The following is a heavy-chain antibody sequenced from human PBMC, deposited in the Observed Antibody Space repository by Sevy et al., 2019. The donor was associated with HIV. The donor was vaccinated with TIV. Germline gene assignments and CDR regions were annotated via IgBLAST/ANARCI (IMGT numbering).Heavy chain of an antibody. CDR1: GGSISSISNY. CDR2: LYYEGTT. Sequence: SETLSLTCGVSGGSISSISNYWGWIRQPPGRELEWIGSLYYEGTTYYNPSLQSRVRISGNTSKNLFSLDLTTVTAADTAVYYCASLSPFYRYLDVWGKGTTVTVSS. J-gene: IGHJ6*03. CDR3: ASLSPFYRYLDV. V-gene: IGHV4-39*01.